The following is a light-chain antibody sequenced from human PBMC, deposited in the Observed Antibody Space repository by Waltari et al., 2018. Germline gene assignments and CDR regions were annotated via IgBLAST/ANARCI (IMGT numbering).Light chain of an antibody. CDR2: EDN. V-gene: IGLV6-57*03. J-gene: IGLJ6*01. CDR1: SGSIASNY. CDR3: QSYDSSNNV. Sequence: NFMLTQPHSVSESPGKTVTISCTRSSGSIASNYVQWYQQRPGSAPTTVISEDNQRPSGVPDRFSGSIDSSSNSASLTISGLKTEDEAYYYCQSYDSSNNVFGSGTKVTVL.